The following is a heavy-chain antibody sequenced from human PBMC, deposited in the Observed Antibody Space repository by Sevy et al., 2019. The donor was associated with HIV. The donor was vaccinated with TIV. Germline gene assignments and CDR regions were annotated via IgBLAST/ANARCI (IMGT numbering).Heavy chain of an antibody. Sequence: SETLSLTCTVSGDSISSNNFYWGWVRQPPEKGLEWIGSIYYTGSTHYNPSLKSRVTISVDTSKNQFSLKLTSVTAADTAVYYCAREAVALDYWGQGTLVTVSS. CDR2: IYYTGST. CDR3: AREAVALDY. J-gene: IGHJ4*01. V-gene: IGHV4-39*02. D-gene: IGHD6-19*01. CDR1: GDSISSNNFY.